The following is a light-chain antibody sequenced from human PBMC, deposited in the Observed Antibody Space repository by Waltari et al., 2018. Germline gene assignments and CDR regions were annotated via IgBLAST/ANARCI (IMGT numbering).Light chain of an antibody. J-gene: IGLJ2*01. CDR3: HSRETFSTRL. V-gene: IGLV3-19*01. CDR1: TLRRYY. Sequence: SSDLTQDPFVSVALGQTVRITCQGDTLRRYYASWYQQRPGQAPVLVLYGPGNRPLGDTDRFSGATSGNTAYLTITGAQAEDEADYYCHSRETFSTRLFGGGTRLTV. CDR2: GPG.